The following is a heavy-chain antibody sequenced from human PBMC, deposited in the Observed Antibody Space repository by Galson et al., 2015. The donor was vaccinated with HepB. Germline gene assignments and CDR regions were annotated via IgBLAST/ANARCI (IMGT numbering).Heavy chain of an antibody. V-gene: IGHV5-51*01. J-gene: IGHJ6*02. CDR1: GYSFTSYW. D-gene: IGHD3-22*01. CDR3: ARLETFYDSTYGMDV. Sequence: QSGAEVKKPGESLKISCKGSGYSFTSYWIGWVRQMPGKGLEWMGIIYPGDSDTRYSPSFQGQVTISADKFISTAYLQWSSLKASDTAMYYCARLETFYDSTYGMDVWGQGTTVTVSS. CDR2: IYPGDSDT.